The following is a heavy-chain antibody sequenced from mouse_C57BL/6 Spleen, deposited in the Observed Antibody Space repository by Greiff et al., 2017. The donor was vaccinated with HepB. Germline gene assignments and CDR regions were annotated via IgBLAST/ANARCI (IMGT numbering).Heavy chain of an antibody. V-gene: IGHV1-54*01. Sequence: QVQLKESGAELVRPGTSVKVSCKASGYAFTNYLIEWVKQRPGQGLEWIGVINPGSGGTNYNEKFKGKATLTADKSSSTAYMQLSSLTSEDSAVYFCARSGDGYSEGFAYWGQGTLVTVSA. D-gene: IGHD2-3*01. CDR3: ARSGDGYSEGFAY. CDR2: INPGSGGT. CDR1: GYAFTNYL. J-gene: IGHJ3*01.